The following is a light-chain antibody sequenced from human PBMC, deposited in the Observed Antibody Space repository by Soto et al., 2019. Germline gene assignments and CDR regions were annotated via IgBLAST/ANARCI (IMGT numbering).Light chain of an antibody. Sequence: QSALTQPASVSGSPGQSITISCTGTSSDVGSYNLVSWYQHHPGKAPKLMIYVVGKRPSGVSSRFSGSKSGNTASLTISGLHADDEADYYCCSYAGSGTPYVFGTGTKLTVL. CDR2: VVG. V-gene: IGLV2-23*02. CDR3: CSYAGSGTPYV. J-gene: IGLJ1*01. CDR1: SSDVGSYNL.